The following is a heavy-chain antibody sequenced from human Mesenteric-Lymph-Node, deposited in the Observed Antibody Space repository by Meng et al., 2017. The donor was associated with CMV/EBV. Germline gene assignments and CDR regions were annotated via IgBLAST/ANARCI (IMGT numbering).Heavy chain of an antibody. CDR3: VKDEAAIVVVVSGFDYYYAMDV. CDR2: IRFDGTKK. J-gene: IGHJ6*02. D-gene: IGHD2-21*01. CDR1: GFTFNKYG. V-gene: IGHV3-30*02. Sequence: GESLKISCAASGFTFNKYGMHWVRQAPGKGLESVAFIRFDGTKKYYADSVKGRFTISRDNSRNAVSLQMDSLKAEDTAVYYCVKDEAAIVVVVSGFDYYYAMDVWGQGTTVTVSS.